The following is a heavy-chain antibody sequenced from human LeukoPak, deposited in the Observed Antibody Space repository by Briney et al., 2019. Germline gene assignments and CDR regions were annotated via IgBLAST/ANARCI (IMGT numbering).Heavy chain of an antibody. CDR2: ISSSGAPI. CDR1: GLTFSRYE. J-gene: IGHJ6*03. Sequence: PAGSLTPSCAVSGLTFSRYEMNWVRQPPGKGLEWVAFISSSGAPIYYADSVKGRFTISRDNAKNSLFLHMDSLRAEDTAVYYCARDSPMISGRYNHYYMDVWGKGTTVTISS. V-gene: IGHV3-48*03. D-gene: IGHD3/OR15-3a*01. CDR3: ARDSPMISGRYNHYYMDV.